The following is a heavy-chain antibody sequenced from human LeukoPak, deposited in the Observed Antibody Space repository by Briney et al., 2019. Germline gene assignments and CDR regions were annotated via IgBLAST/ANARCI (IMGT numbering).Heavy chain of an antibody. CDR3: ARDPTGASFDY. J-gene: IGHJ4*02. D-gene: IGHD1-14*01. Sequence: GRSLRLSCAASGFTFSSYAMHWVRQAPGKGLEWVAVISYDGSNKYYADSVKGRFTISRDNSKNTLYLQMNSLRAEDTAVYYCARDPTGASFDYWGQGTLVTVSS. CDR1: GFTFSSYA. CDR2: ISYDGSNK. V-gene: IGHV3-30*04.